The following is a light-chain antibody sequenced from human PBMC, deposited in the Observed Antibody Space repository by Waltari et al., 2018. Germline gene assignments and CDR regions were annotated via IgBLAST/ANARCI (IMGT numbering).Light chain of an antibody. V-gene: IGLV7-46*01. CDR1: TGAVTSGHY. CDR3: LLWYSGARWV. CDR2: GTT. Sequence: QAVVTQEPSLTVSPGGTVTLTCGSSTGAVTSGHYPYWFQQKTGQVPRTLIYGTTNKHSWNPARFSGSLLGGKAALTLSGAQPEDEAEYYCLLWYSGARWVFGGGTKLSVL. J-gene: IGLJ3*02.